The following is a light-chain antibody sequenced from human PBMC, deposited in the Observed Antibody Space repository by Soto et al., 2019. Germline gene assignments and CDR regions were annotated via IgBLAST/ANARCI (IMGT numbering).Light chain of an antibody. J-gene: IGKJ5*01. CDR2: AAS. CDR1: QTIDTF. V-gene: IGKV1-33*01. CDR3: QQYDNVFT. Sequence: DIQMTQSPPSLSASVGDRVTLTCRASQTIDTFANWYQQKPGKAPKLLIFAASTLHSGVPSRFSGSGYGTDFTFTISSLQPEDIATYYCQQYDNVFTFGQGTRLEIK.